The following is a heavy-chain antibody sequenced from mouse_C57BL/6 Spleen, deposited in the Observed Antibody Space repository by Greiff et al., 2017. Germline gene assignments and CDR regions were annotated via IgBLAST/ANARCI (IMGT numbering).Heavy chain of an antibody. CDR3: ARGEKGYYGFDY. J-gene: IGHJ2*01. CDR1: GYTFTSYW. CDR2: IHPNSGST. Sequence: QVHVKQPGAELVKPGASVKLSCKASGYTFTSYWMHWVKQRPGQGLEWIGMIHPNSGSTNYNEKFKSKATLTVDKSSSTAYMQLSSLTSEDSAVYYCARGEKGYYGFDYWGQGTTLTVSS. V-gene: IGHV1-64*01. D-gene: IGHD1-1*01.